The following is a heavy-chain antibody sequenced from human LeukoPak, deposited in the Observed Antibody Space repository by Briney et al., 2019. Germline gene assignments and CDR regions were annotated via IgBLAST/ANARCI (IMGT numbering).Heavy chain of an antibody. J-gene: IGHJ5*02. D-gene: IGHD1-26*01. CDR2: IIPIFGTA. CDR3: ANSGSYYNWFDP. V-gene: IGHV1-69*05. Sequence: ASVKVSCKASGGTFSSYAISWVRQAPGQGLEWMGRIIPIFGTANYAQKFQGRVTITTDESTSTAYMELGSLRSEDTAVYYCANSGSYYNWFDPWGQGTLVTVSS. CDR1: GGTFSSYA.